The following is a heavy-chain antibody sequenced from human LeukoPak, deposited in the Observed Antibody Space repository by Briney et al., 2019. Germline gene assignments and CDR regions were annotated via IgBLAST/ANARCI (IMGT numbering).Heavy chain of an antibody. CDR2: VSGSGGST. CDR3: AKSAAAAGRTYLDS. D-gene: IGHD6-13*01. CDR1: GFTFSRYA. V-gene: IGHV3-23*01. Sequence: GGSLRLSCEASGFTFSRYAMSWFRQAPGKGLEWVSDVSGSGGSTYYADSVKGRFTISRDNSKNTLYLQMNSLRAEDTAVYYCAKSAAAAGRTYLDSWGQGTLVTVSS. J-gene: IGHJ4*02.